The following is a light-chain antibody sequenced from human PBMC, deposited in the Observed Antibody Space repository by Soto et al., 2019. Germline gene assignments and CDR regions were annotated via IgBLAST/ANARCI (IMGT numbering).Light chain of an antibody. CDR2: AAS. CDR1: QTISSY. CDR3: QQSYSAPPHT. J-gene: IGKJ4*01. Sequence: DIQMTQSPSSLSASVGDRVTITCRASQTISSYLNWYQQKPGKAPNLLISAASSLQSGVPSRFGGSGSGTDFTLTISSLQPEDFATYYCQQSYSAPPHTFGGGTKVEIK. V-gene: IGKV1-39*01.